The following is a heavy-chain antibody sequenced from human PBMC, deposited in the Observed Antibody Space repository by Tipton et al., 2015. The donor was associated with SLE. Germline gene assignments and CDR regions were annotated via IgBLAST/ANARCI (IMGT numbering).Heavy chain of an antibody. D-gene: IGHD1-26*01. CDR2: INDSGST. J-gene: IGHJ4*02. CDR1: GGSFSGNY. Sequence: TLSLTCAVYGGSFSGNYWSWVRQPPGQGLEWIGEINDSGSTNYNLSLKSRVNKSIDTSKNQFSLKVASVTAADTAVYYCARKWDYWGQGTLVTVSS. CDR3: ARKWDY. V-gene: IGHV4-34*01.